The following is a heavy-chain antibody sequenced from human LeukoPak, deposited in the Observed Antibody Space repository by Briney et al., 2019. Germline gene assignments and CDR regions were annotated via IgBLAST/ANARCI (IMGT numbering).Heavy chain of an antibody. CDR2: IYTSAST. J-gene: IGHJ1*01. V-gene: IGHV4-4*07. CDR1: GGSISSYY. Sequence: SETLSLTCSVSGGSISSYYWSWIRQPAGKGLEWIGRIYTSASTNYNPSLKSRVTISVDTAKNQFSLNLSSVTAADTAVYYCARVGGDDYGGNQVQHWGQGTLVTVSS. D-gene: IGHD4-23*01. CDR3: ARVGGDDYGGNQVQH.